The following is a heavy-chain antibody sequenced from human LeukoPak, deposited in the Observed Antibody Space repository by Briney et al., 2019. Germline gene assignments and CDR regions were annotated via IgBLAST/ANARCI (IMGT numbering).Heavy chain of an antibody. CDR3: ARDNASGFWSGYLDY. J-gene: IGHJ4*02. Sequence: ASVKVSCKASGYTFTGYYMHWVRQAPGQGLEWMGWINPNSGGTNYAQKFQGRVTMTRDTSISTAYMELSRLRSDDTAVYYCARDNASGFWSGYLDYWGQGTLVTVSS. V-gene: IGHV1-2*02. CDR1: GYTFTGYY. CDR2: INPNSGGT. D-gene: IGHD3-3*01.